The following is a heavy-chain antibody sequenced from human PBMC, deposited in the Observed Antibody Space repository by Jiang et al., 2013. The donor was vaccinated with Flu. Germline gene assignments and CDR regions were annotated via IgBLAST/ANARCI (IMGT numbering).Heavy chain of an antibody. CDR2: ISAYNGDR. CDR1: GYTFGAYG. V-gene: IGHV1-18*01. J-gene: IGHJ4*02. Sequence: SGAEVKKPGASVKVSCKASGYTFGAYGITWVRQAPGQGLEWMGWISAYNGDRKFAQKVQGRVTLTTDTSTSTAYMELRSLTSDDTAVYYCAKDVNLAVADSRPENWGREPRSPSRQ. CDR3: AKDVNLAVADSRPEN. D-gene: IGHD6-19*01.